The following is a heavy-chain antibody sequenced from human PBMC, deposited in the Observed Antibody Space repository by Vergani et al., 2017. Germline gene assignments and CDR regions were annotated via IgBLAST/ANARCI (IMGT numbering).Heavy chain of an antibody. CDR1: GFTFSCYG. Sequence: QVQLVESGGGVVQPGRSLRLSCAASGFTFSCYGMHWVRQAPGKGLEWVAVISYDGSNKYYADSVKGRFTISRDNSKNTLYLQMNSLRAEDTAVYYCAKTPSRYCSGGSCYSIGRWGQGTLVTVSS. CDR2: ISYDGSNK. D-gene: IGHD2-15*01. CDR3: AKTPSRYCSGGSCYSIGR. V-gene: IGHV3-30*18. J-gene: IGHJ4*02.